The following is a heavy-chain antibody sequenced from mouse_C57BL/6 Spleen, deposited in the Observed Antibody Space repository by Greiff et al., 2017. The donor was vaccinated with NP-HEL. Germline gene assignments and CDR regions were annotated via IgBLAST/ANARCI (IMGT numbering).Heavy chain of an antibody. CDR2: IYPGDGDT. CDR1: GYAFSSYW. CDR3: ARGQLRLRTFAY. Sequence: VKLLESGAELVKPGASVKISCKASGYAFSSYWMNWVKQRPGKGLEWIGQIYPGDGDTNYNGKFKGKATLTADKSSSTAYMQLSSLTSEDSAVYFCARGQLRLRTFAYWGQGTLVTVSA. D-gene: IGHD3-2*02. J-gene: IGHJ3*01. V-gene: IGHV1-80*01.